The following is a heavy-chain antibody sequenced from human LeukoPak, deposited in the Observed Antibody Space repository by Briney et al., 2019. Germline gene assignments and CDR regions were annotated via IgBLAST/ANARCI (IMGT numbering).Heavy chain of an antibody. V-gene: IGHV3-23*01. D-gene: IGHD2-2*01. J-gene: IGHJ4*02. CDR3: AKGLVPAAIRVVDY. Sequence: GGSLRLSCAASGFTFSSYAMSWVRQAPGKGLEWVSAISASGGSTYYADSVKGRFTISRDISQNTLYLQVNSLRAEDTAVYYCAKGLVPAAIRVVDYWGQGTLVTVSS. CDR1: GFTFSSYA. CDR2: ISASGGST.